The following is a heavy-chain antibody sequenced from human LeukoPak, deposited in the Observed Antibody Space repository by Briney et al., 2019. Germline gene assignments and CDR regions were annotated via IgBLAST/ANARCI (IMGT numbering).Heavy chain of an antibody. CDR1: GYIFTRYD. J-gene: IGHJ4*02. Sequence: ASVKVSCKASGYIFTRYDVNWVRQATGQGLEWMGWMNPNTGNTVYAQKFQGRVTMTRNTSIKTAYMKLSDLRSEDAAIYFCARGMDTAFWGQGTLVTVSS. V-gene: IGHV1-8*01. CDR3: ARGMDTAF. D-gene: IGHD5-18*01. CDR2: MNPNTGNT.